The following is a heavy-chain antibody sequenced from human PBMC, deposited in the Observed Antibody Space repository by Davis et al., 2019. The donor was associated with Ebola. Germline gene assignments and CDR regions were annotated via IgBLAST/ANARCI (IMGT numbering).Heavy chain of an antibody. CDR2: LGTSVDT. J-gene: IGHJ3*02. D-gene: IGHD2-15*01. V-gene: IGHV3-23*01. Sequence: GGSLRLSCAASGFVFSSYAMSWVRRVPGKVLEWVSTLGTSVDTYYADSVKGRFAISRDNSKNTLYLQMNSLRVEATAIYYCVKDTSDSWFDIWGQGTMVTVSS. CDR1: GFVFSSYA. CDR3: VKDTSDSWFDI.